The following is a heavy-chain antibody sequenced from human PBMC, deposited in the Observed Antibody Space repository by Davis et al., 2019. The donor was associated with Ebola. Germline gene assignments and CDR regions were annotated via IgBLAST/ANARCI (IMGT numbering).Heavy chain of an antibody. CDR2: INRDGSST. V-gene: IGHV3-74*01. J-gene: IGHJ5*02. Sequence: PGGSLRLSCAASGFTFSSYWMHWVRQAPGKGLVWVAHINRDGSSTGYADSVKGRFTISRDNAKNTLYLQMNSLRAEDTAVYYCASAGSAWSVGPWGQGTLVTVSS. CDR3: ASAGSAWSVGP. CDR1: GFTFSSYW. D-gene: IGHD6-13*01.